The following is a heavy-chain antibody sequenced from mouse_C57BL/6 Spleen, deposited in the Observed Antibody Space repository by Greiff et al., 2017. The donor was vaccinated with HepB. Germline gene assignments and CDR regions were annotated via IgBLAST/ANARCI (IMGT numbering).Heavy chain of an antibody. Sequence: VQLQQSVAELVRPGASVKLSCTASGFNIKNTYMHWVKQRPEQGLEWIGRIDPANGNTKYAPKIQGKATITADTSSNTAYLQLSSLTSEDTAIYYCARGSHYYGSREYFDVWGTGTTVTVSS. D-gene: IGHD1-1*01. V-gene: IGHV14-3*01. CDR3: ARGSHYYGSREYFDV. J-gene: IGHJ1*03. CDR2: IDPANGNT. CDR1: GFNIKNTY.